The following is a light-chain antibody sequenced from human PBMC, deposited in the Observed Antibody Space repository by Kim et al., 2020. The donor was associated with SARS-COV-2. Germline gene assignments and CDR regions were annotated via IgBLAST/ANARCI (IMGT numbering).Light chain of an antibody. V-gene: IGLV4-69*01. J-gene: IGLJ3*02. CDR2: VDSDGSH. Sequence: ASVKLTCPLSSGHSTYAIAWHQQQPEKGPRYLMKVDSDGSHNKGDGIPDRCSGSSSGAERYLTISSLQSEDEADYYCQTWDTGIRVFGGGTQLTVL. CDR3: QTWDTGIRV. CDR1: SGHSTYA.